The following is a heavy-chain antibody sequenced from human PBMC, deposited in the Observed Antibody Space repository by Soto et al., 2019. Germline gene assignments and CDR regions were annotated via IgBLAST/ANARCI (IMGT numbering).Heavy chain of an antibody. D-gene: IGHD3-3*01. CDR2: ISSNGGST. Sequence: GGSLRLSCAASGFTFSSYAMHWVRQAPGKGLEYVSAISSNGGSTYYANSVKGRFTISRDNSKNTLYLQMGSLRAEDMAVYYCARDSNDFWSGYPTPYFDYWGQGTLVTVSS. CDR3: ARDSNDFWSGYPTPYFDY. CDR1: GFTFSSYA. J-gene: IGHJ4*02. V-gene: IGHV3-64*01.